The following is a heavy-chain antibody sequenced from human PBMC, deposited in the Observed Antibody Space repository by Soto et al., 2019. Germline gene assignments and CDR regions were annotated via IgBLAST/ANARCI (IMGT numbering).Heavy chain of an antibody. CDR2: INHSGST. CDR1: VGSFSGYY. Sequence: SETLSLTCAVYVGSFSGYYWSWIRQPPGKGLEWIGEINHSGSTNYNPSLKSRVTISVDTSKNQFSLKLSSVTAADTAVYYCARGRNPYSSGSYGRYFDYWGQGTLVTVSS. V-gene: IGHV4-34*01. CDR3: ARGRNPYSSGSYGRYFDY. D-gene: IGHD1-26*01. J-gene: IGHJ4*02.